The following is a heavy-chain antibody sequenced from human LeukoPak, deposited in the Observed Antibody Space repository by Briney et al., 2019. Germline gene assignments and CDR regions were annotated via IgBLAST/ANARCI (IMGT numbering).Heavy chain of an antibody. Sequence: GASVKVSCKASGYTFTSYDINWVRQATGQGLEWMGWMNPNSGNTGYAQKFQGRVTMTRNTSISTAYMELSSLRSEDTAVYYCARVLSSPPFWSFRGVWFGERNWFDPWGQGTLVTVSS. CDR1: GYTFTSYD. V-gene: IGHV1-8*01. CDR2: MNPNSGNT. D-gene: IGHD3-10*01. J-gene: IGHJ5*02. CDR3: ARVLSSPPFWSFRGVWFGERNWFDP.